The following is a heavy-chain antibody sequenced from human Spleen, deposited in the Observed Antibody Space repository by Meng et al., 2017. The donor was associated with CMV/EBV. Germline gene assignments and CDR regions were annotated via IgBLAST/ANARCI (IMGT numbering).Heavy chain of an antibody. J-gene: IGHJ6*02. CDR3: ARGIAHCGDCYLNYYYGLDV. CDR2: INPHSGGT. CDR1: GYSFTGYY. D-gene: IGHD2-21*01. Sequence: ASVKVSCKTSGYSFTGYYMHWARQAPGQGLEWMGWINPHSGGTNYAQKFQGRVTMTRDTSIGTIYMDLSRLRSDDTAVYYCARGIAHCGDCYLNYYYGLDVWGQGTTVTVSS. V-gene: IGHV1-2*02.